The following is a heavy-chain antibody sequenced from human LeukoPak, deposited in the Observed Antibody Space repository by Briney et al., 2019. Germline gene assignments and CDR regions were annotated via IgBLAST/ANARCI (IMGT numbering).Heavy chain of an antibody. CDR3: ASRAGGNSDFDY. Sequence: ASVKVSSKPSGYTFTDDYMHWVRQAPGQGLEWMGWINPNSGAPNYAQKFQGRVTMTRDTFISTAYMELSRLRSDDTAVYYCASRAGGNSDFDYWGQGTLVTVSS. V-gene: IGHV1-2*02. J-gene: IGHJ4*02. CDR1: GYTFTDDY. CDR2: INPNSGAP. D-gene: IGHD4-23*01.